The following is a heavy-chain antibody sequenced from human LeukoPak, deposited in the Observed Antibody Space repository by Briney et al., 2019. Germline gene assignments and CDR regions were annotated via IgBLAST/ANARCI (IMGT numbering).Heavy chain of an antibody. D-gene: IGHD5-24*01. J-gene: IGHJ6*02. Sequence: PGGSLRLSCAAAGFTFSDYYMSWIRQAPGKGLEWVSYISSSGSTIYYADSVKGRFTISRDNAKNPLYLQMNSLRGEDTAVYYCAREEGDGYNYGFGIDVWGQGTTVTVSS. CDR2: ISSSGSTI. V-gene: IGHV3-11*01. CDR3: AREEGDGYNYGFGIDV. CDR1: GFTFSDYY.